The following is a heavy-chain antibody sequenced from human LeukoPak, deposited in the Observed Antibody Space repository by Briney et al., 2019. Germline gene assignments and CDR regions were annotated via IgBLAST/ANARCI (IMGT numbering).Heavy chain of an antibody. V-gene: IGHV1-18*01. Sequence: ASVKVSCKASGYTFTSYDINWVRQATGQGLEWMGWISAYNGNTNYAQKLQGRVTMTTDTSTSTAYMELRSLRSDDTAVYYCARNQYSGSYSPRDGMDVWGKGTTVTVSS. CDR1: GYTFTSYD. CDR2: ISAYNGNT. D-gene: IGHD1-26*01. CDR3: ARNQYSGSYSPRDGMDV. J-gene: IGHJ6*04.